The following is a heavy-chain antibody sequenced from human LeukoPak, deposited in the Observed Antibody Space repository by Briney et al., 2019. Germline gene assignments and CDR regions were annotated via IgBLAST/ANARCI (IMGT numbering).Heavy chain of an antibody. Sequence: GGSLSLSCAASGFTVSSNHMSWVRQAPGKGLEWVSVLLTDGTTYYADSVKGRFTISRDNSKNTLFLQMNSLRADDTAVYYCARDLHISGWYALFDFSGQGALVTVSS. CDR3: ARDLHISGWYALFDF. CDR1: GFTVSSNH. V-gene: IGHV3-53*01. D-gene: IGHD6-19*01. CDR2: LLTDGTT. J-gene: IGHJ4*02.